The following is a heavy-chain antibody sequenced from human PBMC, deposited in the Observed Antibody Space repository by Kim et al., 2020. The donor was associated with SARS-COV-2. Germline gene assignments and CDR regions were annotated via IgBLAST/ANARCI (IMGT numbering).Heavy chain of an antibody. CDR1: GFTFSSYG. J-gene: IGHJ4*02. Sequence: GGSLRLSCAASGFTFSSYGMHWVRQAPGKGLEWVAVISYDGSNKYYADSVKGRFTISRDNSKNTLYLQMNSLRAEDTAVYYCAKNYDSSGYSFYGYWGQGTLVTVSS. CDR3: AKNYDSSGYSFYGY. V-gene: IGHV3-30*18. D-gene: IGHD3-22*01. CDR2: ISYDGSNK.